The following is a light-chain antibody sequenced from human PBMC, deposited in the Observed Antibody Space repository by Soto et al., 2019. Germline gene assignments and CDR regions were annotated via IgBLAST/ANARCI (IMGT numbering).Light chain of an antibody. J-gene: IGKJ1*01. CDR3: QQSYSTPRT. CDR2: KAT. V-gene: IGKV1-5*03. Sequence: DIEMTQSPSTLSASVGDTVTITCRASQSIATWLAWYQQKPEKAPKLLIYKATNVQSGVPSRFSGSGSGTEFSLTISSLQPEDFAIYYCQQSYSTPRTFGQGTKVEIK. CDR1: QSIATW.